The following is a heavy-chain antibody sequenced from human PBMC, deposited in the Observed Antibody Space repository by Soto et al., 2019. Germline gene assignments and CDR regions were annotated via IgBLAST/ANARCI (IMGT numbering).Heavy chain of an antibody. CDR1: GGSFRGYQ. J-gene: IGHJ6*03. CDR3: ARGLILWFGEFSRRGGYYYYMDV. D-gene: IGHD3-10*01. CDR2: INDSGNI. V-gene: IGHV4-34*01. Sequence: QVQLQQWGAGLLKPSETLSLTCAVYGGSFRGYQWTWIRQTPGKRLEWIGEINDSGNINYNPSLKSRVNILVDTPKKEISLKLSSVTAADTAVYYCARGLILWFGEFSRRGGYYYYMDVWGKGTTVTVSS.